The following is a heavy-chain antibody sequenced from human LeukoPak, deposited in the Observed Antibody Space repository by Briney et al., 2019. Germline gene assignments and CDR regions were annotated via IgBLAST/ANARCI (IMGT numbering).Heavy chain of an antibody. CDR3: AKGISTPDY. D-gene: IGHD2-2*01. CDR1: GFTFSNYA. J-gene: IGHJ4*02. V-gene: IGHV3-23*01. CDR2: ISGGGGST. Sequence: GGSLRLSCAASGFTFSNYAMSWVRQAPGKGLEWVSGISGGGGSTYYADSVKGRFTISRDNSKNTLDLQMNSLRAGDAAIYYCAKGISTPDYWGQGTLVTVSS.